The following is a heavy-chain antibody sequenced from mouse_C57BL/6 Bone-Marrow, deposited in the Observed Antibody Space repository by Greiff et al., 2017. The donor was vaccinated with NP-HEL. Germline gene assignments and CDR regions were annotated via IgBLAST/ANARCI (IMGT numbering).Heavy chain of an antibody. CDR2: ISDGGSYT. CDR1: GFTFSSYA. J-gene: IGHJ4*01. Sequence: EVKLMESGGGLVKPGGSLKLSCAASGFTFSSYAMSWVRQTPEKRLEWVATISDGGSYTYYPDNVKGQFTISRDNAKNNLYLQMSHLKSEDTAMYYCARVTTVVAPYYYAMDYWGQGTSVTVSS. CDR3: ARVTTVVAPYYYAMDY. V-gene: IGHV5-4*03. D-gene: IGHD1-1*01.